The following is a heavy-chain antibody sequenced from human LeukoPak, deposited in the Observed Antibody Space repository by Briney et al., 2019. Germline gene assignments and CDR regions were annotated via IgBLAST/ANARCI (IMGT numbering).Heavy chain of an antibody. CDR1: GYSISSGYY. Sequence: SETLSLSCTVSGYSISSGYYWGWIRQPPGKGLEWIGSIYHSGSTYYNPSLKSRVTISVDTSKNQFSLKLSSVTAADTAVYYCARVEAAAGPKWFDPWGQGTLVTVSS. CDR2: IYHSGST. V-gene: IGHV4-38-2*02. D-gene: IGHD6-13*01. J-gene: IGHJ5*02. CDR3: ARVEAAAGPKWFDP.